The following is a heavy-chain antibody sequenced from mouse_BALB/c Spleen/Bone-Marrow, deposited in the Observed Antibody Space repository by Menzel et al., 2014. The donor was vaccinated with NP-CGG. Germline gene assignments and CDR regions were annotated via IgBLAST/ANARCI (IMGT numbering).Heavy chain of an antibody. J-gene: IGHJ4*01. CDR3: ARPLQHTDAYAMDY. CDR2: IDPSDREP. CDR1: GYTFTSYW. D-gene: IGHD6-1*01. Sequence: QVQLQQSGAELVKPGAPVKLSCKASGYTFTSYWMNWVKQRPGRGRAWLGRIDPSDREPHYNQKFKDKATLTVDKSSSTAYIQVSSLTSEDSAVYHHARPLQHTDAYAMDYWGQGTSVTVSS. V-gene: IGHV1-69*02.